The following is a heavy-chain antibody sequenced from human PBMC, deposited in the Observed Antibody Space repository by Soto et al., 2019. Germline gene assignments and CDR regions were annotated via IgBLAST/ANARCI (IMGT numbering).Heavy chain of an antibody. D-gene: IGHD3-10*01. V-gene: IGHV3-23*01. CDR1: RFTFSDFA. Sequence: DVQLLESGGGLVQPGGSLTLSCAASRFTFSDFAMSWVRQAPGKGLEWVSSIGGGGTDTYYADSVKGRFTISRDNSKNTLYLRMDGLRDEDKAVYYCSKDAVPYNGKWDWFDSWGQGTLVIVSS. CDR3: SKDAVPYNGKWDWFDS. J-gene: IGHJ5*01. CDR2: IGGGGTDT.